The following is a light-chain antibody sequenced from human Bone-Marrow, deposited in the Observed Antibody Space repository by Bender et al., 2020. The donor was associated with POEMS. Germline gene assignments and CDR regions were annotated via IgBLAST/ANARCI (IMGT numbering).Light chain of an antibody. J-gene: IGLJ1*01. CDR3: SSYASNNRGV. CDR1: SSDVGGYNY. Sequence: QSALTQSASVSGSPGQSITISCTGTSSDVGGYNYVSWYQQHPGKAPKLMIYDVSDRPSGVPDRFSGSKSGNTAYLTVSGLQSEDEAVYYCSSYASNNRGVFGTGTKVTVL. V-gene: IGLV2-14*01. CDR2: DVS.